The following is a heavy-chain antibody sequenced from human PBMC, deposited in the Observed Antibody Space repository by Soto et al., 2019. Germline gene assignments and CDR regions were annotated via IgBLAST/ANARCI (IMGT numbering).Heavy chain of an antibody. CDR1: GGSISSSSYY. Sequence: SETLSLTCTVSGGSISSSSYYWGWIRQPPGKGLEWIGSIYYSGSTYYNQSLKSRVTISVDTSKNQYSLKLSSVTAADTAVYYCASSPDYYMDVWGKGTTVTVSS. CDR2: IYYSGST. V-gene: IGHV4-39*01. J-gene: IGHJ6*03. CDR3: ASSPDYYMDV.